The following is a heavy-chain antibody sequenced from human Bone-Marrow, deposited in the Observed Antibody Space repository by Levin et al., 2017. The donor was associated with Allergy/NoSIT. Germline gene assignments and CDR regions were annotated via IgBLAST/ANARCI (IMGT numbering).Heavy chain of an antibody. V-gene: IGHV4-59*01. Sequence: SQTLSLTCTVSGGSISSSYWSWIRQPPGKGLEWIGYIYYSGSTNYNPSLKSRVTISVDTSKNQFSLKLSSVTAADTAVYYCARVVVPAAAWFDPWGQGTLVTVSS. CDR3: ARVVVPAAAWFDP. CDR2: IYYSGST. D-gene: IGHD2-2*01. J-gene: IGHJ5*02. CDR1: GGSISSSY.